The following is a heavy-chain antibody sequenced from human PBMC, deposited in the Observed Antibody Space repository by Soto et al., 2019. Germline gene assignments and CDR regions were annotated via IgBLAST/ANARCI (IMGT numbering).Heavy chain of an antibody. D-gene: IGHD6-19*01. J-gene: IGHJ4*02. CDR2: ISGSGYNT. CDR3: TRVRLGSSRSSDY. Sequence: PGGSLRLSCAASGFTFNTDAMNWVRQAPGKGLEWVSGISGSGYNTYYADSVKGRFTISRDNSKNTLYLQMNSLKTDDTAVYYCTRVRLGSSRSSDYWGQGILVTVSS. CDR1: GFTFNTDA. V-gene: IGHV3-23*01.